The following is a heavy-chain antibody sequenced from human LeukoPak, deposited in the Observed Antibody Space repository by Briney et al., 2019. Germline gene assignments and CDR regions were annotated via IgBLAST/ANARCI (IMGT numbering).Heavy chain of an antibody. CDR2: IYYSGST. CDR1: GGSISSSSYY. V-gene: IGHV4-39*01. D-gene: IGHD6-19*01. CDR3: ARRGVAATIDY. J-gene: IGHJ4*02. Sequence: SETLSLTCTVSGGSISSSSYYWGWIRQPPGKGLEWIGSIYYSGSTYYNPSLKSRVTISVDTSKNQFSLKLSSVTAADTAVYYCARRGVAATIDYWGQGTLVTVSS.